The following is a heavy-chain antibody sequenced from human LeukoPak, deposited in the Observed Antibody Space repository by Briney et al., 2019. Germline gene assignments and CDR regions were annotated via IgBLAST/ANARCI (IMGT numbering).Heavy chain of an antibody. V-gene: IGHV3-48*01. Sequence: PGGSLRLSCEGSGFNFSSYSMNWVRQAPGKGLEWVSYMNSAGTTMYYADSVKGRFIISRDNGKNSLYLQMSSLRVEDTGVYYCARAGVKVLVTYDALDLWGQGTLVTVSS. CDR2: MNSAGTTM. J-gene: IGHJ3*01. CDR3: ARAGVKVLVTYDALDL. D-gene: IGHD5-18*01. CDR1: GFNFSSYS.